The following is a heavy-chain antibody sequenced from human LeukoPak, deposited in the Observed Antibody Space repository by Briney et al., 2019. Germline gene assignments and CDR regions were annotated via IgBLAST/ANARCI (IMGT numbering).Heavy chain of an antibody. J-gene: IGHJ4*02. CDR3: AKAEFSGGGYYVVY. CDR2: ISGSGGST. CDR1: GFTFSSYA. Sequence: GGSLRLSRAASGFTFSSYAMSWVRQAPGKGLEWVSAISGSGGSTYYADSVKGRFTISRDNSKNTLYLQMNSLRAEDTAVYYCAKAEFSGGGYYVVYWGQGTLVTVSS. D-gene: IGHD3-10*01. V-gene: IGHV3-23*01.